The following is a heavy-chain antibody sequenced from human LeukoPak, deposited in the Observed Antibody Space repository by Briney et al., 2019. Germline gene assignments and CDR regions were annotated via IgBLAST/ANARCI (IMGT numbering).Heavy chain of an antibody. Sequence: NPSETLSLTCTVSGVSISSSLYYWGWIRQPPGKGLEWIGSIYYDGRSSYNPSLNSRLDISVDTSKNQFSLRLRSVTAADTAVYYCGRHGIAAAVYFDYWGQGTLVTVSA. CDR3: GRHGIAAAVYFDY. D-gene: IGHD6-13*01. CDR1: GVSISSSLYY. J-gene: IGHJ4*02. CDR2: IYYDGRS. V-gene: IGHV4-39*01.